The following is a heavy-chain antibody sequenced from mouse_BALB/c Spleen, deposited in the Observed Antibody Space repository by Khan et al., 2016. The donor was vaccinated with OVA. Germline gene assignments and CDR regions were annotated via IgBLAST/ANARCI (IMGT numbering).Heavy chain of an antibody. D-gene: IGHD2-3*01. CDR2: IWGDGST. Sequence: QVQLQQSGPGLVAPSQRLSITCTVSGFSLTSYGVNWVRQPPGKDLEWLGVIWGDGSTNYHSALISRLSISKDNSKSQVFLKLSSLQTDDTATYYCAKWGDGSTYAMDYWGQGTSVTVSS. CDR3: AKWGDGSTYAMDY. CDR1: GFSLTSYG. J-gene: IGHJ4*01. V-gene: IGHV2-3*01.